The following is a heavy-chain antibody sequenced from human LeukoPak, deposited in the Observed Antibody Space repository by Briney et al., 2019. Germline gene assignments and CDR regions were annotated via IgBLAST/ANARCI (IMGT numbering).Heavy chain of an antibody. D-gene: IGHD2-8*01. CDR1: GFTFSSYA. V-gene: IGHV3-23*01. CDR3: AKDLVILMVYAKNWFDP. Sequence: PGGSLRLSCAASGFTFSSYAMSWVRQAPGKGLEWVSGISGSGGSTYYADSVKGRFTISRDNSKNTLYLQMNSLRAEDTAVYYCAKDLVILMVYAKNWFDPWGQGTLVTVSS. CDR2: ISGSGGST. J-gene: IGHJ5*02.